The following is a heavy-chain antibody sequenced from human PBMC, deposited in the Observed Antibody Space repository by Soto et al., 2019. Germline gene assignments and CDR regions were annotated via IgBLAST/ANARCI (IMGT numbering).Heavy chain of an antibody. CDR1: GGTFSSYA. J-gene: IGHJ4*02. CDR2: IIPIFGTA. Sequence: GASVKVSCKASGGTFSSYAISWVRQAPGQGLEWMGGIIPIFGTANYAQKFQGRVTITADESTSTAYMELSSLRSEDTAVYYCARDPGYSSSWYRSDSVGWGQGTLVTVSS. D-gene: IGHD6-13*01. V-gene: IGHV1-69*13. CDR3: ARDPGYSSSWYRSDSVG.